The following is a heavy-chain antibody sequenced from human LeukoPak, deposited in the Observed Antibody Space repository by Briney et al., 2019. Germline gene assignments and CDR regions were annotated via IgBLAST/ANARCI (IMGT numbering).Heavy chain of an antibody. CDR1: GGTFSSYA. D-gene: IGHD3-10*01. J-gene: IGHJ6*03. Sequence: ASVKVSCKASGGTFSSYAISWVRQAPGQGLEWMGGIIPIFGTANYAQKFQGRVTITADESTSTAYMELSSLRPEDTAVYYCARVTRPPGLFTYYYYMDVWGKGTTVTVSS. V-gene: IGHV1-69*13. CDR2: IIPIFGTA. CDR3: ARVTRPPGLFTYYYYMDV.